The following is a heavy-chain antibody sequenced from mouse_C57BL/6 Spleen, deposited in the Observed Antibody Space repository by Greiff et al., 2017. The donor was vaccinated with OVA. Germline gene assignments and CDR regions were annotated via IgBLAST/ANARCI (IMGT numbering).Heavy chain of an antibody. D-gene: IGHD2-1*01. J-gene: IGHJ3*01. V-gene: IGHV1-22*01. Sequence: EVQLVESGPELVKPGASVKMSCKASGYTFTDYNMHWVKQSHGKSLEWIGYINPNNGGTSYNQKFKGKATLTVNKSSSTAYMELRSLTSEVSAVYYCARGGNSLAYWGQGTLVTVSA. CDR1: GYTFTDYN. CDR2: INPNNGGT. CDR3: ARGGNSLAY.